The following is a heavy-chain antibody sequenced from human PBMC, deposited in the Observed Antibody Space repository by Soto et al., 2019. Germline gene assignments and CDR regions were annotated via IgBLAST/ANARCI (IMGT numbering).Heavy chain of an antibody. CDR3: ATTVTTVDY. V-gene: IGHV3-48*03. CDR1: GFTFSGYG. J-gene: IGHJ4*02. D-gene: IGHD4-17*01. CDR2: ITSSGSLI. Sequence: EVHLVESGGCSVQPGGSLRLSCAASGFTFSGYGMNWVRQAPGKGLEWISYITSSGSLIYYADSLKGRFTISRDNAKNSLFLQMNSLRAEDTAVYYCATTVTTVDYWGQGTLVTVSS.